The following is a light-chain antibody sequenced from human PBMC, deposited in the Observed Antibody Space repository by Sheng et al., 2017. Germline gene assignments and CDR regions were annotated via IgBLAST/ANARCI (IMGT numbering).Light chain of an antibody. CDR1: SLRRYF. J-gene: IGLJ3*02. CDR3: NSRDSSGTHWV. CDR2: GKN. V-gene: IGLV3-19*01. Sequence: SSELTQDPAVSVALGQTVRITCQGDSLRRYFASWYQQKPGQAPVVVFYGKNNRPSGIPDRFSGSSSGNTASLTITGAQAEDEADYYCNSRDSSGTHWVFGGGTKLTVL.